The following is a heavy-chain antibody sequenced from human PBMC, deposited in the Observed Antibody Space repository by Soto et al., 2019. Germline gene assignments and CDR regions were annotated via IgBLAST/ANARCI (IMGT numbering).Heavy chain of an antibody. CDR2: ISYDGSNK. V-gene: IGHV3-30*04. CDR3: AKDVVTIFGVVRARYYYYGMDV. J-gene: IGHJ6*02. CDR1: RFTFSSYA. D-gene: IGHD3-3*01. Sequence: GASLRLSCAAFRFTFSSYAMHWVRQAPGKGLEWVAVISYDGSNKYYADSVKGRFTISRDNSKNTLYLQMNSLRAEDTAVYYCAKDVVTIFGVVRARYYYYGMDVWGQGTTVTVSS.